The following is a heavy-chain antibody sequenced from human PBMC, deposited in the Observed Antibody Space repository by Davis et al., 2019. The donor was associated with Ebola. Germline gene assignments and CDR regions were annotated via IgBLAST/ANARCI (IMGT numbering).Heavy chain of an antibody. Sequence: PGGSLRLSCAVSGYSISSGYYWGWIRQPPGKGLEWIGSIYHSGSTYYNPSLKSRVTISVDTSKNQFSLKLSSVTAADTAVYYCARDRILLRYFDWFDAFDIWGQGTMVTVSS. CDR2: IYHSGST. CDR3: ARDRILLRYFDWFDAFDI. J-gene: IGHJ3*02. CDR1: GYSISSGYY. D-gene: IGHD3-9*01. V-gene: IGHV4-38-2*02.